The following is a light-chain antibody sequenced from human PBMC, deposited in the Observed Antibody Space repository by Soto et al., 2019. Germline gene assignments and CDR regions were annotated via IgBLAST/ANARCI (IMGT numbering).Light chain of an antibody. CDR2: DVT. CDR1: SSDVGGYSY. CDR3: CSRAGTSTWV. V-gene: IGLV2-11*01. Sequence: QSALTQPRSVSGSPGQSVAISCTGASSDVGGYSYVSWYQHNPGKATKLIIYDVTKRPSGVPDLFSGSKSANTASLTISGLQAEDEADYYCCSRAGTSTWVFGGGTQLTVL. J-gene: IGLJ3*02.